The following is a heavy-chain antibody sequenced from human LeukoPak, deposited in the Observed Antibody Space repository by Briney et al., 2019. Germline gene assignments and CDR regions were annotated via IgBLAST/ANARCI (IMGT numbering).Heavy chain of an antibody. V-gene: IGHV4-30-2*01. CDR2: IYHSGST. J-gene: IGHJ4*02. CDR1: GGSISSGGYS. CDR3: ARQVIGQFDY. Sequence: SQTLSLTCAVSGGSISSGGYSWSWIRQPPGKGLEWIGYIYHSGSTYYNPSLKSRVTISVDTSKNQFSLKLSSVTAADTAVYYCARQVIGQFDYWGQGTLVTVSS.